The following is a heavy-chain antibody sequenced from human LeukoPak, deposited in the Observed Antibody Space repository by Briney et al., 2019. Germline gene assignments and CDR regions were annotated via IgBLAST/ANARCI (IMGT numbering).Heavy chain of an antibody. CDR3: AELGITMIGGV. CDR1: GFIFSRYS. Sequence: GGTLRLSCAASGFIFSRYSMNWVRQAPGKGLEWVSYISSSGNTIYYADSVKGRFTISRDNAKNSLYLQMNSLRAEDTAVYYCAELGITMIGGVWGKGTTVTISS. D-gene: IGHD3-10*02. CDR2: ISSSGNTI. V-gene: IGHV3-48*04. J-gene: IGHJ6*04.